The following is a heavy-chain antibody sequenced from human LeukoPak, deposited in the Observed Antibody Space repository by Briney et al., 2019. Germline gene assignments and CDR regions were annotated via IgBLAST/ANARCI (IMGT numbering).Heavy chain of an antibody. J-gene: IGHJ6*03. CDR2: INPNSGGT. D-gene: IGHD2-8*02. V-gene: IGHV1-2*06. Sequence: ASVKVSCKASGYTFTGYYMHWVRQAPGRGLEWMGRINPNSGGTNYAQKFQGRVTMTRDTSISTAYMELSRLRSDDTAVYYCARAVTVFYYYYYMDVWGKGTTVTVSS. CDR3: ARAVTVFYYYYYMDV. CDR1: GYTFTGYY.